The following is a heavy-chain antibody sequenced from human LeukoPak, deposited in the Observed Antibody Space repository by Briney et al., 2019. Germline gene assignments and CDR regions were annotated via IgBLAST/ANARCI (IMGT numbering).Heavy chain of an antibody. CDR3: ARAGTAIDY. Sequence: ASVKVSCKASGYTFIHYAVHWVRQAPGQRLEWMGWINGGDGNTEYSQTFQDRNTITRDTFASTTYMELNSLSSEDTAFYYCARAGTAIDYWGQGTLVTVSS. V-gene: IGHV1-3*01. CDR2: INGGDGNT. D-gene: IGHD3-10*01. CDR1: GYTFIHYA. J-gene: IGHJ4*02.